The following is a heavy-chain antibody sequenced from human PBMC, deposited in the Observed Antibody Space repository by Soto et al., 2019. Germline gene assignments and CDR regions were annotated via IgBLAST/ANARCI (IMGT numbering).Heavy chain of an antibody. D-gene: IGHD6-6*01. J-gene: IGHJ6*03. Sequence: ASVKVSCKASGYTFNNYGMTWVRQDPGQGLEWMGGIGAYNGDTHYTQRLQGRVTMTTDTSTSTAYMELRGLRSDDTAIYYCARVRRLVGYFYYYMDVWGKGTTVTVSS. V-gene: IGHV1-18*01. CDR1: GYTFNNYG. CDR2: IGAYNGDT. CDR3: ARVRRLVGYFYYYMDV.